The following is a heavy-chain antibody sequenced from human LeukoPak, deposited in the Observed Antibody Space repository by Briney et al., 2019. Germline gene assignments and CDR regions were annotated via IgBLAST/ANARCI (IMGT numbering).Heavy chain of an antibody. CDR2: ISAYNGNT. D-gene: IGHD3-3*01. J-gene: IGHJ4*02. Sequence: GASVKVSCKASGYTFTSYGISWLRQAPGQGLEWMGWISAYNGNTNYAQKLQGRVTMTTDTSTSTAYMELRSLRSDDTAVYYCARGAQPYDFWSGYYLGNDYWGQGTLVTVSS. V-gene: IGHV1-18*01. CDR3: ARGAQPYDFWSGYYLGNDY. CDR1: GYTFTSYG.